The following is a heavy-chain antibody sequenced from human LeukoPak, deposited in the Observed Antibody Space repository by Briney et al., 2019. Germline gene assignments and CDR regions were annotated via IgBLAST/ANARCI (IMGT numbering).Heavy chain of an antibody. CDR1: GFTFGDYA. Sequence: GGSLRLSCTASGFTFGDYAMSWFRQAPGKGLQWVSAIGGSGTSTYYADSVKGRFTISRDNSRNTLYLQMNSLRAEDTAVYYCAKWNLVAPGAFDIWGQGTMVTVSS. J-gene: IGHJ3*02. V-gene: IGHV3-23*01. CDR2: IGGSGTST. CDR3: AKWNLVAPGAFDI. D-gene: IGHD2-2*01.